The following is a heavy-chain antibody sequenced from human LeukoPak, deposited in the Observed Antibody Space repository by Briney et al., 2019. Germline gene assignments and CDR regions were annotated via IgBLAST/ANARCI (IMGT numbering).Heavy chain of an antibody. CDR3: AKYSVTGTSPFDC. D-gene: IGHD6-19*01. CDR2: ISGNGGNT. J-gene: IGHJ4*02. CDR1: GFTFRNYA. V-gene: IGHV3-23*01. Sequence: GGPLRLSCAASGFTFRNYAMSWVRQAPGKGLEWVSAISGNGGNTYYADPVKGRFTVSRDNSKNTLSLQMNSLRAEDTAVFYCAKYSVTGTSPFDCWGQGTLVTVSS.